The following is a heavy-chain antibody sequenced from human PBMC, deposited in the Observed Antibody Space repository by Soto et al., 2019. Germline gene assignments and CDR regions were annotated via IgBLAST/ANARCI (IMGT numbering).Heavy chain of an antibody. CDR1: GFTFSSYA. J-gene: IGHJ4*02. Sequence: EVQLLESGGGLVQPGGSLRLSCAASGFTFSSYAMRWVRQAPGKGLEWVSAISGSGGSTYYADSVKGRFTISRDNSKNTLYLQMNSLRAEDTAVYYCAKTLTYSSSWYFKYYFDYWGQGALVTVSS. CDR2: ISGSGGST. CDR3: AKTLTYSSSWYFKYYFDY. D-gene: IGHD6-13*01. V-gene: IGHV3-23*01.